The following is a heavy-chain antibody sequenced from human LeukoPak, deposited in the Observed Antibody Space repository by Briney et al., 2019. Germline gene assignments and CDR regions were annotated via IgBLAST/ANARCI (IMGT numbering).Heavy chain of an antibody. CDR2: ISSSSSAI. D-gene: IGHD6-6*01. Sequence: GGSLRLSCAASGFTFSSYGINWVRQTPGKGLEWVSYISSSSSAINYADSVRGRFTISRDNAKNSLYPQMNSLRPEDTAVYYCARGGAARPDYWGQGNLVTVSS. CDR3: ARGGAARPDY. V-gene: IGHV3-48*01. CDR1: GFTFSSYG. J-gene: IGHJ4*02.